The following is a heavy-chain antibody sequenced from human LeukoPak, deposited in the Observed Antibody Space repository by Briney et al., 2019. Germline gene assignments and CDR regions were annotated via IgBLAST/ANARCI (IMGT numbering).Heavy chain of an antibody. J-gene: IGHJ6*03. V-gene: IGHV3-21*01. CDR1: GFTFSSYS. Sequence: GGSLRLSCAASGFTFSSYSMNWLREAPGKGLEWVSYISNSSSYIYYADSVKGRFTISRDNAKNSLYLQMNSLRAEDTAVYYCAREDIVVVPAANDYYYYMDVWGKGTTVTMSS. D-gene: IGHD2-2*01. CDR2: ISNSSSYI. CDR3: AREDIVVVPAANDYYYYMDV.